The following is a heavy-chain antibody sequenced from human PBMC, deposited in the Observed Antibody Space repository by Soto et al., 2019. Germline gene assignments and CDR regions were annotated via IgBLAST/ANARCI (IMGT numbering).Heavy chain of an antibody. J-gene: IGHJ4*02. CDR3: ATDFIYYYDSSGLAVDY. CDR1: GYTLTELS. Sequence: ASVKVSCKVSGYTLTELSMRWVRQAPGKGLEWMGGFDPEDGETIYAQKFQGRVTMTEDTSTDTAYMELSSLRSEDTAVYYCATDFIYYYDSSGLAVDYWGQGTLVTVSS. V-gene: IGHV1-24*01. D-gene: IGHD3-22*01. CDR2: FDPEDGET.